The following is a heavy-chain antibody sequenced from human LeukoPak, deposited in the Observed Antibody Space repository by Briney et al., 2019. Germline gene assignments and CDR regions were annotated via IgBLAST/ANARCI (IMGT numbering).Heavy chain of an antibody. D-gene: IGHD6-19*01. CDR3: ARASSYTGHLGW. Sequence: SETLSLTCTVSGGSISSHFWTWIRQPPGKGLEWIGYIHYSGNTNYNPSLKSRLSISVDTSKNEFSLKLTSVTAADTAVYYCARASSYTGHLGWWGQGTLVTVSS. CDR2: IHYSGNT. J-gene: IGHJ4*02. CDR1: GGSISSHF. V-gene: IGHV4-59*11.